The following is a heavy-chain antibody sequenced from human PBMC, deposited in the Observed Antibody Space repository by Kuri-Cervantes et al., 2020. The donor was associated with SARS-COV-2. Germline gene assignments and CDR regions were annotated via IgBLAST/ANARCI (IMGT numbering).Heavy chain of an antibody. D-gene: IGHD3-22*01. CDR2: ISSDGGNX. CDR3: XXEYVYDTTXXXYWYFDL. J-gene: IGHJ2*01. Sequence: GGSLRLSCAASGXXFSGSAMHWVRQAPGKGLEWVAVISSDGGNXYYADSVRGRLTISRDNSKNTPYLRLNTLRAEDTAVYHCXXEYVYDTTXXXYWYFDLWGRGTLVTVSS. CDR1: GXXFSGSA. V-gene: IGHV3-30-3*01.